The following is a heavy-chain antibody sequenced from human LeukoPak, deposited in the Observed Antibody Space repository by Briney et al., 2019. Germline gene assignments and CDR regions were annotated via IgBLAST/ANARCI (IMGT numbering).Heavy chain of an antibody. D-gene: IGHD3-10*01. CDR3: ARGLWFGELLQPPFDY. V-gene: IGHV4-34*01. J-gene: IGHJ4*02. Sequence: SETLSLTCAVYGGSFSGYYWSWIRQPPGKGLEWVGEINHSGSTNYNPSLKSRVTISVDASKNQFSLKLSSVTAADTAVYYCARGLWFGELLQPPFDYWGQGTLVTVSS. CDR1: GGSFSGYY. CDR2: INHSGST.